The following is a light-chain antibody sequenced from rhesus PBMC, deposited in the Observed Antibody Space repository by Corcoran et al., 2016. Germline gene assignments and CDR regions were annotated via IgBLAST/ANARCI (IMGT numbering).Light chain of an antibody. J-gene: IGKJ1*01. CDR2: KAS. Sequence: DIQMTQSPSSLSASVGDTVTITCRASQSISSWLDWYQQKPGKAPKLLIYKASSLQSGVPSRFSGSGSGTDFTLTISSLQPEDFATYYCLQYSSSRTFDQGTKVEIK. V-gene: IGKV1-22*01. CDR3: LQYSSSRT. CDR1: QSISSW.